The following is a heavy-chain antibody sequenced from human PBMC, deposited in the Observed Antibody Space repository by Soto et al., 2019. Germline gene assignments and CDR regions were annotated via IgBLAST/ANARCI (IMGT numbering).Heavy chain of an antibody. CDR2: IYPGDSDT. Sequence: GESLKISCKGSGYSFTSYWIGWVRQMPGKGLEWMGIIYPGDSDTRYSPSFQGQVTISADKSISTAYLQWSSLKASDTAMYYCARNPYSSGWLTKSYYYYGMDVWGQGTTVTVSS. J-gene: IGHJ6*02. D-gene: IGHD6-19*01. V-gene: IGHV5-51*01. CDR3: ARNPYSSGWLTKSYYYYGMDV. CDR1: GYSFTSYW.